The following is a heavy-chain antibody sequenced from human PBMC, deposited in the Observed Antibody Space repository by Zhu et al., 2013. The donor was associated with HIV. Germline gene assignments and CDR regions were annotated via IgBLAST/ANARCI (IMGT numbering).Heavy chain of an antibody. D-gene: IGHD6-13*01. CDR3: AREGGIAAVSTGMDV. CDR1: GGTLNKHV. V-gene: IGHV1-18*04. Sequence: QMRLVQSGSELKVPGSSVKVSCKASGGTLNKHVISWVRQAPGQGLEWMGWISVYNGHTNYAQKFQGRVTVTADTSTSTAYMELRSLRSDDTAVYYCAREGGIAAVSTGMDVWGQGTTVTVSS. J-gene: IGHJ6*02. CDR2: ISVYNGHT.